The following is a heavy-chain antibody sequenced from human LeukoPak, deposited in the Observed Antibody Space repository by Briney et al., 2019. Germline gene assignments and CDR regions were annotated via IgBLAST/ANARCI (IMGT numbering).Heavy chain of an antibody. CDR3: ARFHGTWYGES. Sequence: GESLQISCQGSGYNFITYWIVWVRQMPGKGLEWMGLIFPDDSHTTYSPSFRGQVTISANTSISTAYLQWNTLRTSDTASYFCARFHGTWYGESWGQGTLVTVSS. J-gene: IGHJ5*02. D-gene: IGHD3-10*01. CDR2: IFPDDSHT. CDR1: GYNFITYW. V-gene: IGHV5-51*01.